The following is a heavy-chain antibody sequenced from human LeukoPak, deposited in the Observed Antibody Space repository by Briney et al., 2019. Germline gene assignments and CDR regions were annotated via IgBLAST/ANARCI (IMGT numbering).Heavy chain of an antibody. D-gene: IGHD3-10*01. Sequence: PSETLSLTCGVSGGSISSTNWWSWVRQPPRQGLEWIGEVSLTGETNYNPSLKSRVTISVDTSKNQFSLKLSSVTAADTAVYYCARGKNYYGSGSYYNAKPRPLNWFDPWGQGTLVTVSS. CDR1: GGSISSTNW. V-gene: IGHV4-4*02. CDR2: VSLTGET. J-gene: IGHJ5*02. CDR3: ARGKNYYGSGSYYNAKPRPLNWFDP.